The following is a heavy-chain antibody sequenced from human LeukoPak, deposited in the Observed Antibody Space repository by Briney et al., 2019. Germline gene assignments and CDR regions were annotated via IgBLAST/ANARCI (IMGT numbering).Heavy chain of an antibody. Sequence: ASVKVSCKASGYTFTSYAMHWVPQAPGQRLEWMGWINAVNDNTKYSQKFQGRVTITRDTSASTAYMELSSLRSEDTAVYYCASMVRAAGYDAFDIWGQGTMVTVSS. CDR3: ASMVRAAGYDAFDI. D-gene: IGHD3-9*01. CDR1: GYTFTSYA. J-gene: IGHJ3*02. V-gene: IGHV1-3*01. CDR2: INAVNDNT.